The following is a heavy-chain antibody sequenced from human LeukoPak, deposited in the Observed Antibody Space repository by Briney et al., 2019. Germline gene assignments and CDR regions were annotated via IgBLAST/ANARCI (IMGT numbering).Heavy chain of an antibody. CDR2: IRWYSGSI. CDR1: GFTFDDYV. Sequence: GRSLRLSCAASGFTFDDYVMHWVRQAPGKGLEWVSGIRWYSGSIGYADSVKGRFTICRDNAKNSLYLQMNSLRAEDTALYYCAKDISYYDSSGCDYWGQGTLVTVSS. CDR3: AKDISYYDSSGCDY. D-gene: IGHD3-22*01. J-gene: IGHJ4*02. V-gene: IGHV3-9*01.